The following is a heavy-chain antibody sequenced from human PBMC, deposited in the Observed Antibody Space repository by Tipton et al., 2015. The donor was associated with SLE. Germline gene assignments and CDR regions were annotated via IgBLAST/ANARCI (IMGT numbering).Heavy chain of an antibody. CDR1: GASITTSEYF. Sequence: TLSLTCTVSGASITTSEYFWSWIRQPPGKGLEWIGYIYYSGSTNYNPSLKSRVTISVDTSKNQFSLKLSSVTAADTAVYYCAREGLGTSYYYYMDVWGKGTTVTVSS. V-gene: IGHV4-61*08. D-gene: IGHD1-26*01. J-gene: IGHJ6*03. CDR3: AREGLGTSYYYYMDV. CDR2: IYYSGST.